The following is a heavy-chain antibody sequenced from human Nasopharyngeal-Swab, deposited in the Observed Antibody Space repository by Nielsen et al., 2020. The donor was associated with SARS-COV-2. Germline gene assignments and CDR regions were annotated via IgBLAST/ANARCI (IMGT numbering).Heavy chain of an antibody. D-gene: IGHD2-2*01. V-gene: IGHV4-34*01. CDR3: ARTDIVVVPAATTPRKDGMDV. J-gene: IGHJ6*02. CDR1: GVSFSGYY. CDR2: ISHSGST. Sequence: SETLSLTCAVYGVSFSGYYLSWIRQPPGKGLEWVGEISHSGSTNYNPSLKSRVTISVDTSKNQFSLKLSSVTAADTAVYYCARTDIVVVPAATTPRKDGMDVWGQGTTVTVSS.